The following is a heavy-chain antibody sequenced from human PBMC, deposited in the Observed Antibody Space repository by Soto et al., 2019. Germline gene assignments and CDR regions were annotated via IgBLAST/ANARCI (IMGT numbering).Heavy chain of an antibody. CDR1: GASMRSFY. V-gene: IGHV4-59*01. CDR3: ARFQQRIDSKWFDP. D-gene: IGHD6-25*01. Sequence: QVQLQESGPGLVKPSETLSLTCSVSGASMRSFYWTWIRQPPGRGLEWIGYIHYSGSTSYSPSLKSRATMSMDTSKNQCSLKLNSVTAADTAVYFCARFQQRIDSKWFDPWGQGTLVAVSS. J-gene: IGHJ5*02. CDR2: IHYSGST.